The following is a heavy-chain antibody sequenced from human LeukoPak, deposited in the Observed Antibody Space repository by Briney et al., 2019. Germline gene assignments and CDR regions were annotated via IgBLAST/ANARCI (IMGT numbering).Heavy chain of an antibody. J-gene: IGHJ6*02. CDR1: GGSITSGDYY. Sequence: PSETLSLTCTVSGGSITSGDYYWSWIRQPPGKGLEWIEYIYYSGITYYNLSLRSRFTISVDTSKNQFSLKLSSVTVADTGVYYCARDTQIFSAIKKFHYYGMDVWGQGTTVTVSS. CDR3: ARDTQIFSAIKKFHYYGMDV. V-gene: IGHV4-30-4*08. CDR2: IYYSGIT.